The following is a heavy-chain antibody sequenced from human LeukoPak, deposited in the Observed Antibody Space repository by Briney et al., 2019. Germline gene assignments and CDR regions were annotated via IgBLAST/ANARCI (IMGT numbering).Heavy chain of an antibody. CDR3: ASYDFWSGSSFDY. J-gene: IGHJ4*02. Sequence: GGSLRLSCAASGFTFSSYSMNWVRQAPGKGLEWVSSISSSSSYIYYADSVKGRFTISRDNAKNSLYLQMNSLRAEDTAVYYCASYDFWSGSSFDYWGQGTLVTVSS. D-gene: IGHD3-3*01. V-gene: IGHV3-21*01. CDR2: ISSSSSYI. CDR1: GFTFSSYS.